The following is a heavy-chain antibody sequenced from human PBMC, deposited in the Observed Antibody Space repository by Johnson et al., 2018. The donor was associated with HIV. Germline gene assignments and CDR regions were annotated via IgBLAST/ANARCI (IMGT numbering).Heavy chain of an antibody. Sequence: QVQLVESGGGVVQPGRSLRLSCAASGFTFSDYYMSWIRQAPGKGLEWVSYIRSSGNTMYDADSVKGRFTISRDNAKNSRYLQMNILRAEDTAVYYCARDRSSASHAFDIWGQGTMVTVSS. CDR1: GFTFSDYY. CDR2: IRSSGNTM. CDR3: ARDRSSASHAFDI. D-gene: IGHD6-6*01. V-gene: IGHV3-11*01. J-gene: IGHJ3*02.